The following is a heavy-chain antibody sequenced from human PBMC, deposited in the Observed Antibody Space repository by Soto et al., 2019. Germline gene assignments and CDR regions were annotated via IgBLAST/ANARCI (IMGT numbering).Heavy chain of an antibody. CDR3: ARDGFGELLIGTFDY. Sequence: GGSLRLSCAASGFTFSSYSMNWVRQAPGKGLEWVSYISSSSSTIYYADSVKGRFTISRDNAKNSLYLQMNSLRAEDTSVYYCARDGFGELLIGTFDYWGQGTLVTVSS. D-gene: IGHD1-26*01. CDR2: ISSSSSTI. V-gene: IGHV3-48*04. J-gene: IGHJ4*02. CDR1: GFTFSSYS.